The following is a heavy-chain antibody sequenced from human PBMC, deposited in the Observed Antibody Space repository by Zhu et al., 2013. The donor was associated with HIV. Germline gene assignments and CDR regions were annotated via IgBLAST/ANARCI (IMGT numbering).Heavy chain of an antibody. D-gene: IGHD6-19*01. Sequence: QVQLVQSGADVKQPGASMMVSCRASGYTFTGYYMHWVRQAPGQGLEWMGWINPNSGGTNYAQKFQGRVTMTRDTSISTAHMKLSRLRSDDTAVYYCARAPIDLRGGWYVRWFDPWGQGTLVTVSS. V-gene: IGHV1-2*02. CDR3: ARAPIDLRGGWYVRWFDP. CDR1: GYTFTGYY. J-gene: IGHJ5*02. CDR2: INPNSGGT.